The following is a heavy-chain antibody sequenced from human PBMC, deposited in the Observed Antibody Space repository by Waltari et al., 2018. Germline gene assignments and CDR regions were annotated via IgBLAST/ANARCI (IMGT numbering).Heavy chain of an antibody. J-gene: IGHJ4*02. CDR1: GYTFTSYA. CDR2: INAGNGNT. Sequence: QVQLVQSGAEVKKPGASVKVSCKASGYTFTSYAMHWVRQAPGQRLEWMGWINAGNGNTKYSQKFQGRVTITRDTSASTAYMELSSLRSEDTAVYYWARDRGSSSFPEFDYWGQGTLVTVSS. V-gene: IGHV1-3*01. CDR3: ARDRGSSSFPEFDY. D-gene: IGHD6-13*01.